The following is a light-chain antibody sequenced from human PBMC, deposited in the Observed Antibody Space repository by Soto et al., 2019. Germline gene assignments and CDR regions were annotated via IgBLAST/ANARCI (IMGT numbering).Light chain of an antibody. CDR1: QSISSW. V-gene: IGKV1-5*03. J-gene: IGKJ1*01. CDR2: KAS. Sequence: DIQMTQSPSILSASVGDRVTIPCRASQSISSWLAWYQQKPGKAPNLLIYKASHLENGVPSRFSGSGSGTEFTLTISSLQTDDFSTYYCQQYHSYWTFGQGTKVDI. CDR3: QQYHSYWT.